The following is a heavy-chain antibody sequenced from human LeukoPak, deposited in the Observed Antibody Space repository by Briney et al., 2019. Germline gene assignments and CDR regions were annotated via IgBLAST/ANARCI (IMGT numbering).Heavy chain of an antibody. Sequence: SQTLSLTCTVSGGSISSGSYYWSWIRQPAGKGLEWIGRIYTSGSTNYNPSLKSRVTISVDTSKNQFSLKLGSVTAADTAVYYCARSSPVGATFYFDYWGQGTLVTVSS. J-gene: IGHJ4*02. V-gene: IGHV4-61*02. CDR3: ARSSPVGATFYFDY. D-gene: IGHD1-26*01. CDR1: GGSISSGSYY. CDR2: IYTSGST.